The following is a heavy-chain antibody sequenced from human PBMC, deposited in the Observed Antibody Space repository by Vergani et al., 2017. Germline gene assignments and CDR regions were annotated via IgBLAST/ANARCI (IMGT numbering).Heavy chain of an antibody. V-gene: IGHV4-61*10. D-gene: IGHD3-3*01. Sequence: QVQLQESGPGLVKPSETLSLTCTVSGGSVSSGSYYWSWIRQPAGKGLGWIGYIYYSGSTNYNPSLKSRVTISVDTSKNQFSRKLSSVTAADTAVYYCARDSGSITIFGVVKGDALDIGGQGTMVTVSS. CDR1: GGSVSSGSYY. CDR2: IYYSGST. CDR3: ARDSGSITIFGVVKGDALDI. J-gene: IGHJ3*02.